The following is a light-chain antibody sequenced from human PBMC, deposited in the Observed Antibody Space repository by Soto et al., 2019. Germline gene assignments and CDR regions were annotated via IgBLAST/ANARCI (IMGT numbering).Light chain of an antibody. Sequence: DIHMTQSPSTLSASVGDRFTITCRASQDIAIYLAWYQQKPGEAPKLLIYAASTLYGGVPSRFRGSGSGTDFALTITSLQAEDFATYYCQQLRMYPLTCGGGTKVDIK. CDR2: AAS. CDR3: QQLRMYPLT. J-gene: IGKJ4*01. CDR1: QDIAIY. V-gene: IGKV1-9*01.